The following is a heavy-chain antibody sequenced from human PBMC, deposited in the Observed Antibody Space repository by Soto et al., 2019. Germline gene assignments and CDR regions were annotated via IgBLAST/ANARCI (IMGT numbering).Heavy chain of an antibody. CDR2: ISKDASKQ. CDR1: GFIFNAYG. CDR3: VKDWPTECTATNCYGAYGMDA. V-gene: IGHV3-30*18. Sequence: VGSLRLSCAASGFIFNAYGMHWFRQAPVKWLEWVARISKDASKQYYVDSVKGRFTISRDNSKNTLYLQMSSLRTEDTAVCYCVKDWPTECTATNCYGAYGMDAWGQGITVTVSS. J-gene: IGHJ6*02. D-gene: IGHD2-15*01.